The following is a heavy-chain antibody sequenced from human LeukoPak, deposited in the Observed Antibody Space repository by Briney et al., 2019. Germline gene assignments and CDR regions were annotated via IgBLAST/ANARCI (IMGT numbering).Heavy chain of an antibody. CDR3: AREDCSSTSCPGWFDP. D-gene: IGHD2-2*01. V-gene: IGHV1-2*02. CDR1: GYTFTSYY. J-gene: IGHJ5*02. Sequence: ASVKVSCKASGYTFTSYYMHWVRQAPGQGLEWMGWINPNSGGTNYAQKFQGRVTMTRDTSISTAYMELSRLRSDDTAVYYCAREDCSSTSCPGWFDPWGQGTLSPSPQ. CDR2: INPNSGGT.